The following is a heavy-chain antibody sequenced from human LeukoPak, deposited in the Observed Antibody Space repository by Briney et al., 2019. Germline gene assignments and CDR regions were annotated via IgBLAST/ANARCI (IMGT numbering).Heavy chain of an antibody. CDR3: ARTVYYYGSGSSRYYFDY. CDR2: INHSGST. V-gene: IGHV4-34*01. J-gene: IGHJ4*02. D-gene: IGHD3-10*01. Sequence: SETLSLTCAVYGGSFSGYYWSWIRQPPGKGLDWIGEINHSGSTNYNPSLKSRVTISVDTSKNQFSLKLSSVTAADTAVYYCARTVYYYGSGSSRYYFDYWGQGTLVTVSS. CDR1: GGSFSGYY.